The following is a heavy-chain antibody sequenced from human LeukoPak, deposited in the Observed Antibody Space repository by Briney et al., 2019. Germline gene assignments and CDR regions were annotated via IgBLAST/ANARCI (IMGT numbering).Heavy chain of an antibody. V-gene: IGHV1-46*01. D-gene: IGHD6-13*01. J-gene: IGHJ4*02. CDR1: GYTFTSYY. CDR3: LYSSSWPGHYYFDY. CDR2: INPSGGST. Sequence: ASVKVSCKASGYTFTSYYMHWVRQAPGQGLEWMGIINPSGGSTSYAQKFQGRVTMTRDTSTSTDYMELSSLRSEDTAVYYCLYSSSWPGHYYFDYWGQGTLVTVSS.